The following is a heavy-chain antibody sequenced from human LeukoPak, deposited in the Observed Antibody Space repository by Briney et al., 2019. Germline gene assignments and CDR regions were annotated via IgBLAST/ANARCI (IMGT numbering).Heavy chain of an antibody. CDR1: GFTFDDYA. CDR3: AHLYGAFDY. J-gene: IGHJ4*02. Sequence: SGGSLRLSCAASGFTFDDYAMHWVRQAPGKGLEWVSGISWNSGSIGYADSVKGRFTISRDNAKNSLYLQMNSLRAEDTALYYCAHLYGAFDYWGQGTLVTVSS. CDR2: ISWNSGSI. V-gene: IGHV3-9*01. D-gene: IGHD4-17*01.